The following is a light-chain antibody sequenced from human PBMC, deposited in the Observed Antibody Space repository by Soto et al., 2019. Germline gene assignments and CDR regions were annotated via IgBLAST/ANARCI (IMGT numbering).Light chain of an antibody. CDR1: QSISSW. V-gene: IGKV1-5*01. CDR3: QQYISSPWT. CDR2: DAS. J-gene: IGKJ1*01. Sequence: DIQMTQSPSTLSASVGDRVTITCRASQSISSWLAWYQQKPGKAPKLLIYDASSLESGVPSRFSGSGSGTEFTLTISSLQPDDFATYYCQQYISSPWTFGQGTKVDIK.